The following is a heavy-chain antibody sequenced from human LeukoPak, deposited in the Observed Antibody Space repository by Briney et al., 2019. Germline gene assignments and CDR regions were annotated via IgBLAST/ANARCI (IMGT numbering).Heavy chain of an antibody. Sequence: GGSLRLSCAASGFSVGSNYLSWVRQAPGKGLEWVSYISSSGSTIYYADSVKGRFTISRDNAKNSLYLQMNSLRAEDTAVYYCAREASIAAFFDYWGQGTLVTVSS. CDR2: ISSSGSTI. D-gene: IGHD6-6*01. V-gene: IGHV3-48*01. CDR1: GFSVGSNY. CDR3: AREASIAAFFDY. J-gene: IGHJ4*02.